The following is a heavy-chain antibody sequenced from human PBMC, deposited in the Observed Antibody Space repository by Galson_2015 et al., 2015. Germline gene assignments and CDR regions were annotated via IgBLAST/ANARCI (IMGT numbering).Heavy chain of an antibody. CDR2: IYSGGST. Sequence: SLRLSCAASGFTVSSSYMSWVRQAPGKGLEWVSVIYSGGSTYYADSVKGRFTISRDNSKNTLYLQMNSLRAEDTAVYYCARAESPTDAFDIWGQGTMVTVSS. J-gene: IGHJ3*02. V-gene: IGHV3-53*01. CDR3: ARAESPTDAFDI. CDR1: GFTVSSSY. D-gene: IGHD3-10*01.